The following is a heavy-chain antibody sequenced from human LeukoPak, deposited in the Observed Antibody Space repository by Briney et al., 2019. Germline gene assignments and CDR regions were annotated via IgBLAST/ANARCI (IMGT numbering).Heavy chain of an antibody. V-gene: IGHV3-66*01. CDR1: GFTVPNYY. CDR2: IYSGGDT. Sequence: GGSLRLSCAASGFTVPNYYMSWVRQAPGKGLEWVSVIYSGGDTFHADSVKGRFTLSRDNSKNILYLQMNSLRAEDTAVYYCTRDPDGWGQGTLVTVSS. J-gene: IGHJ4*02. CDR3: TRDPDG.